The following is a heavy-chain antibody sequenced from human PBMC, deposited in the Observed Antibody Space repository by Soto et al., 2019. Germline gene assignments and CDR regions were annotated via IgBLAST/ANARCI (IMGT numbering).Heavy chain of an antibody. D-gene: IGHD2-2*01. CDR2: VTSSSSTM. V-gene: IGHV3-48*02. CDR1: GFTFSTYT. Sequence: EVQLVESGGGLVQPGVSLRLSCAASGFTFSTYTMNWVRQAPGKGLGWVSYVTSSSSTMYYADSVKGRFTITRDNAKNSLYLQMNSLRDEDTAVYYCARALSGRGGYDDYWGQGTLVTVSS. CDR3: ARALSGRGGYDDY. J-gene: IGHJ4*01.